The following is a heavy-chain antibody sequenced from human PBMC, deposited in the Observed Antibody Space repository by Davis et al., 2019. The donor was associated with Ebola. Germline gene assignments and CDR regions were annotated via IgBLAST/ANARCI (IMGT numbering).Heavy chain of an antibody. CDR2: INPNSGGT. Sequence: VKVSCKASGYTFTGYYMHWVRQAPGQGLEWMGWINPNSGGTNYAQKFQGWVTITRDTSTSTVYMELSSLRSEDTAVYYCARDPTITMVQGVIITRWFDPWGQGTLVTVSS. J-gene: IGHJ5*02. CDR1: GYTFTGYY. CDR3: ARDPTITMVQGVIITRWFDP. D-gene: IGHD3-10*01. V-gene: IGHV1-2*04.